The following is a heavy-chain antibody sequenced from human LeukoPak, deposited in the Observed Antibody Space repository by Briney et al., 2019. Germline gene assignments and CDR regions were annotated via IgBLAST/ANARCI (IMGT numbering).Heavy chain of an antibody. J-gene: IGHJ4*02. D-gene: IGHD3-22*01. V-gene: IGHV4-59*08. CDR1: GGSINSYY. CDR2: VFYTGNT. Sequence: SETLSLTCTVSGGSINSYYWSWVRQPPGKGLEWIDHVFYTGNTKYGPSLNSRVTISLDTSKNQFSLKLNSVTAADTAVYYCARQPSGYYGDSGYYPYYFDYWGQGLLVTVSS. CDR3: ARQPSGYYGDSGYYPYYFDY.